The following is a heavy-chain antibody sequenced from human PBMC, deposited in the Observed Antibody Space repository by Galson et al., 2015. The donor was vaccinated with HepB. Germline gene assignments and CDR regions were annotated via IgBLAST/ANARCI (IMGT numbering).Heavy chain of an antibody. CDR3: AKALGGYCSGGSCYWDY. Sequence: SLRLSCAASGFTFSSYGMHWVRQAPGKGLEWVAVISYDGSNKYYADSVKGRFTISRDNSKNTLYLQMNSLRAEDTAVYYCAKALGGYCSGGSCYWDYWGQGTLVTVSS. V-gene: IGHV3-30*18. CDR1: GFTFSSYG. CDR2: ISYDGSNK. J-gene: IGHJ4*02. D-gene: IGHD2-15*01.